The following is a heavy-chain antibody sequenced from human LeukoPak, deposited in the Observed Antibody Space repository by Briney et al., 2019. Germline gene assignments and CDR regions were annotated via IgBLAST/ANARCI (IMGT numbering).Heavy chain of an antibody. CDR2: ISAYNGNT. J-gene: IGHJ6*03. CDR1: GYTFTSYG. CDR3: ARDGLLDYYYYYMDV. V-gene: IGHV1-18*01. Sequence: GASVKVSCKASGYTFTSYGISWVRQAPGQGLEWMGWISAYNGNTNYAQKLQGRVTMTTDTSTSTAYMELRSLRSDDTAVYYCARDGLLDYYYYYMDVWGKGTTVTVSS.